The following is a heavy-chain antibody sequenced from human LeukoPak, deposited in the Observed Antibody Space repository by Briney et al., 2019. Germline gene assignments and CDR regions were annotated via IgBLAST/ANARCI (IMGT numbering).Heavy chain of an antibody. V-gene: IGHV3-30*02. Sequence: GGSLRLSCAASGFTFSSYGMHWVRQAPGKGLEWVAFIRYDGSNKYYADSVKGRFTISRDNSKNTLYLQMNSLRAEDTAVYYCAKDEHHDDPDYFDYWGQGTLVTVSS. CDR3: AKDEHHDDPDYFDY. CDR2: IRYDGSNK. D-gene: IGHD1/OR15-1a*01. J-gene: IGHJ4*02. CDR1: GFTFSSYG.